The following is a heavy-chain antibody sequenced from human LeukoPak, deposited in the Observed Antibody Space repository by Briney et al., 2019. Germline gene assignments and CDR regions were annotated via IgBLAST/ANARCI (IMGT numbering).Heavy chain of an antibody. V-gene: IGHV3-23*01. CDR1: GFTFSSYA. CDR2: ISGSGGST. Sequence: GGSLRLSCAASGFTFSSYAMSWVRQAPGKGLEWVSAISGSGGSTYYADSVKGRFTISRDNSKNTLYLQMNSLRAEDTAVYYCAKDVGDIVVVEAATGSGFQHWGKGTLVTVSS. CDR3: AKDVGDIVVVEAATGSGFQH. J-gene: IGHJ1*01. D-gene: IGHD2-15*01.